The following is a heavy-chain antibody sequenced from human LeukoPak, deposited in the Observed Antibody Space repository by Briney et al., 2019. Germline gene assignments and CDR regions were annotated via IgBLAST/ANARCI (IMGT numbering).Heavy chain of an antibody. CDR2: IIPIFGTA. D-gene: IGHD3/OR15-3a*01. CDR1: GGTFSSYA. CDR3: ASLWAGYYAPY. Sequence: ASVKVSCKASGGTFSSYAISWVRQAPGQGLEWMGGIIPIFGTANYAQKFQGRVTITTDESTSTAYMELSSLRSEDTAVYYCASLWAGYYAPYWGQGTLVTVSS. J-gene: IGHJ4*02. V-gene: IGHV1-69*05.